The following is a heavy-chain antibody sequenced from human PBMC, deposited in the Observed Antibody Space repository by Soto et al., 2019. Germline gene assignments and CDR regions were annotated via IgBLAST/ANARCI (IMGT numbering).Heavy chain of an antibody. CDR1: GDSVSSNSAA. CDR3: ARDEVAVAANYYYYYGMDV. V-gene: IGHV6-1*01. Sequence: PSQTLSLTCVISGDSVSSNSAAWNWIRQSPSRGLEWLGRTYYRSKWYNDYAVSVKSRITINPDTSKNQFSLQLNSVTPEDTAVYYCARDEVAVAANYYYYYGMDVWGQGTTVTVSS. J-gene: IGHJ6*02. CDR2: TYYRSKWYN. D-gene: IGHD6-19*01.